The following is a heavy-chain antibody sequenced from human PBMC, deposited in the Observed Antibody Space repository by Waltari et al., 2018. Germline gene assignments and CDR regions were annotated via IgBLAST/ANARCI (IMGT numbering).Heavy chain of an antibody. J-gene: IGHJ6*03. CDR1: GFTFTRYW. D-gene: IGHD3-22*01. V-gene: IGHV3-74*01. CDR2: INSDGSGT. Sequence: EVQLVESGGGFVQPGGSLRLSCSASGFTFTRYWMPWVRQAPGKGLVWVSRINSDGSGTIYADSVKGRFTISRDNAKNTLYLQLNSLRVEDTAVYYCAREPSPDSSGYFYYYMDVWGKGTTVTVSS. CDR3: AREPSPDSSGYFYYYMDV.